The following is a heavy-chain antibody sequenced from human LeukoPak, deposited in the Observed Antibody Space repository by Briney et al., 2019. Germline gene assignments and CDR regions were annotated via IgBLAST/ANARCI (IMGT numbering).Heavy chain of an antibody. Sequence: ASVKVSCKASGYTFTGYYMHWVRQAPGQGLEWMGWINPNSGGTNYAQKFQGRVTMTRDTSISTAYMELSRLKSDDTAVYYCARERIAAAGPVSDFDYWCQGTLVTVSS. CDR3: ARERIAAAGPVSDFDY. V-gene: IGHV1-2*02. D-gene: IGHD6-13*01. CDR1: GYTFTGYY. CDR2: INPNSGGT. J-gene: IGHJ4*02.